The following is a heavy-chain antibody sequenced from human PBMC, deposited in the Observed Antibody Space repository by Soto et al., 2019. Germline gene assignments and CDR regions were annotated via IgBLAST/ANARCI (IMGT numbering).Heavy chain of an antibody. J-gene: IGHJ4*02. V-gene: IGHV3-48*02. Sequence: GGFLRLSCAASGFTFSSYSMNWVRQAPGKGLEWVSYISSSSSTIYYADSVKGRFTISRDNAKNSLYLQMNSLRDEDTAVYYCERGIAAAGSPTNFDYWGQGTLVNVSS. CDR1: GFTFSSYS. D-gene: IGHD6-13*01. CDR2: ISSSSSTI. CDR3: ERGIAAAGSPTNFDY.